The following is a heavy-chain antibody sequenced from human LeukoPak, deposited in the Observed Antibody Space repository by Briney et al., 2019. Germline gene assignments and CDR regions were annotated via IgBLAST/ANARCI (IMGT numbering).Heavy chain of an antibody. D-gene: IGHD1-1*01. V-gene: IGHV1-69*01. J-gene: IGHJ3*02. CDR3: ARDMADTTGTGKDAFDI. Sequence: SVKVSCKASGGTFSSYAISWVRQAPGQGLEWMGGIIPIFGTANYAQKFQGRVTITADESASTAYMELSSLRSEDTAVYYCARDMADTTGTGKDAFDIWGQGKLVTVSS. CDR2: IIPIFGTA. CDR1: GGTFSSYA.